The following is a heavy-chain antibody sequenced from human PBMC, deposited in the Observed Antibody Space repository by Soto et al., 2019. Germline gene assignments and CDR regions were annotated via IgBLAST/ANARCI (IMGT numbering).Heavy chain of an antibody. Sequence: QVQLVQSGAEVKKPGSSVKVSCKASGGTFSSYAISWVRQAPGQGLEWMGGIIPIFGTANYAQKFQGRVTITADESTSTAYMELSSLRSEDTAVYYCARAHWVTGTTDHYYSYGMDVWGQGTTVTVSS. CDR3: ARAHWVTGTTDHYYSYGMDV. CDR1: GGTFSSYA. J-gene: IGHJ6*02. D-gene: IGHD1-7*01. CDR2: IIPIFGTA. V-gene: IGHV1-69*01.